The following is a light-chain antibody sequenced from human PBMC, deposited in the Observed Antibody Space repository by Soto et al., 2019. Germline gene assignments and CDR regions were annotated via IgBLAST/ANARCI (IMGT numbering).Light chain of an antibody. CDR3: AAWDDTLNGPL. CDR1: RSNVGRNA. Sequence: QSVLTQPPSASGTPGQTVTISCSGSRSNVGRNAVSWYQQVPGMAPKLLVFATNKRPSGVPDRFSGSASGASASLAISGLQSEDEAAYYCAAWDDTLNGPLFGGGTKLTVL. V-gene: IGLV1-44*01. J-gene: IGLJ2*01. CDR2: ATN.